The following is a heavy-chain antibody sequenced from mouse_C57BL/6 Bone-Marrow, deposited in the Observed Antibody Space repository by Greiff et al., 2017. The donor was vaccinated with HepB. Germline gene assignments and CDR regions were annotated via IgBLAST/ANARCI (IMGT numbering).Heavy chain of an antibody. CDR1: GYTFTSYW. Sequence: QVQLKQPGAELVKPGASVKLSCKASGYTFTSYWMQWVKQRPGQGLEWIVEIDPSDSYTNYNQKFKGKATLTVDTSSSTAYMQLSSLTSEDSAVYYCYYGSSYYWGQGTTLTVSS. J-gene: IGHJ2*01. CDR2: IDPSDSYT. V-gene: IGHV1-50*01. D-gene: IGHD1-1*01. CDR3: YYGSSYY.